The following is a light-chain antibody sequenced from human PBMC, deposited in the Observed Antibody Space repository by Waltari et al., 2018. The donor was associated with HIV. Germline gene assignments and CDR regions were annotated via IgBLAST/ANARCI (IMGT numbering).Light chain of an antibody. J-gene: IGLJ3*02. CDR3: AAWDDSLNGPNWV. Sequence: QSVLTQPPSASGTPGQGVTISCSGTSSNIGSTILNWYQQFPGTAPKVLIYKNDQRPSGVPDRFSGSKSGTSASLAISGLQSEDEADYYCAAWDDSLNGPNWVFGGGTKLTVL. V-gene: IGLV1-44*01. CDR2: KND. CDR1: SSNIGSTI.